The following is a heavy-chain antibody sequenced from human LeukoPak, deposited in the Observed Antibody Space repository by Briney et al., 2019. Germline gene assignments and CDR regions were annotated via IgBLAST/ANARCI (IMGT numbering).Heavy chain of an antibody. CDR2: MNSDGSST. CDR3: ARDLLLLGIRVGFDY. Sequence: GGSLRLSCGASGFTFSSYWMNWVRQAPGEGLVWVSRMNSDGSSTSYADSVKGRFTLSRDNSKNTLYLEMNSLRTEDTAVYYCARDLLLLGIRVGFDYWGQGTLVTVSS. J-gene: IGHJ4*02. V-gene: IGHV3-74*01. D-gene: IGHD7-27*01. CDR1: GFTFSSYW.